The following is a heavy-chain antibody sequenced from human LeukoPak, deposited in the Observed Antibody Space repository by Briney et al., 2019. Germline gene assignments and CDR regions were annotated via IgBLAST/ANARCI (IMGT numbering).Heavy chain of an antibody. CDR3: ARDDYGDSGPLFDY. V-gene: IGHV3-23*01. Sequence: GGSLRLSCAASGFTFSSYNMNWVRRAPGQGLEWVSTIRTNGAGTHYADSVRGRFTISRDDSKNTLYLQMDSLRAEDTAVYYCARDDYGDSGPLFDYWGQGTLVTVSS. D-gene: IGHD4-17*01. CDR2: IRTNGAGT. CDR1: GFTFSSYN. J-gene: IGHJ4*02.